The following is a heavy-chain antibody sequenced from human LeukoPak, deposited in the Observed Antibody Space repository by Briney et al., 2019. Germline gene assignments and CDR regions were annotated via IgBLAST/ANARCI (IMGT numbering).Heavy chain of an antibody. CDR3: AKRGYTSTWLSPFDY. V-gene: IGHV3-23*01. J-gene: IGHJ4*02. CDR2: ISGSGGST. Sequence: PGRSLRLSCAASGFTFSSYGMHWVRQAPGKGLEWVSVISGSGGSTYYADSVKGRFTISRDNSKNTVYLQMNSLRAEDTAVYYCAKRGYTSTWLSPFDYWAQGTLVTVSS. CDR1: GFTFSSYG. D-gene: IGHD6-13*01.